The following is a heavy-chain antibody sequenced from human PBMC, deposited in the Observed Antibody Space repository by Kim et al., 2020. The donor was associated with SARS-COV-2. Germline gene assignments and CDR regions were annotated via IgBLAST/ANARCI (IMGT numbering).Heavy chain of an antibody. CDR2: IYNSGNT. Sequence: SETLSLTCNVSSGSISSYYWSWIRQPPGKGLEWIGYIYNSGNTNYNPSLKSRFPISVDASKNQFSLKLSSVTAADTAVYYCARGVKTGGTTIYYYYALDV. J-gene: IGHJ6*01. CDR1: SGSISSYY. V-gene: IGHV4-59*01. CDR3: ARGVKTGGTTIYYYYALDV. D-gene: IGHD1-1*01.